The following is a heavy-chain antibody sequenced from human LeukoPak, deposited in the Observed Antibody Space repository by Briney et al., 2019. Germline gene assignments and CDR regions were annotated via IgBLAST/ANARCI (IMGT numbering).Heavy chain of an antibody. CDR1: GFTFSVHY. Sequence: GGSLRLSCAASGFTFSVHYMDWVRQAPGEGLEWVGRSRNKANTYSTGYAASVKGRFIISRNASKDSLYLQMNSLKTENAAVYYCVRVGYSSGWHPNIWGQGTMVTVSS. D-gene: IGHD6-19*01. V-gene: IGHV3-72*01. CDR3: VRVGYSSGWHPNI. CDR2: SRNKANTYST. J-gene: IGHJ3*02.